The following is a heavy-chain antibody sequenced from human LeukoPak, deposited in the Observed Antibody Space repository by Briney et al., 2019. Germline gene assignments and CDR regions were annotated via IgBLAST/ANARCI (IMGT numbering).Heavy chain of an antibody. V-gene: IGHV3-23*01. CDR1: GFTFSSYA. D-gene: IGHD1-26*01. CDR2: MSEGGSTT. CDR3: ARTQTGTYSFFDF. J-gene: IGHJ4*02. Sequence: RAGGSLRLSCAASGFTFSSYAMSWVRQAPGKGLEWVSLMSEGGSTTYYADSVKGRFTISSDNSKNTVYLQMNSLRGEDTAIYYCARTQTGTYSFFDFWGQGSLVTVSS.